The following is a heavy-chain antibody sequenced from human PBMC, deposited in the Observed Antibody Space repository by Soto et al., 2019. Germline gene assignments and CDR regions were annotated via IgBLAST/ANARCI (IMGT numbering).Heavy chain of an antibody. Sequence: GGSLRLSCAASGFTFSSYAMHWVRQAPGKGLEWVAVISYDGSNKYYADSVKGRFTISRDNSKNTLYLQMNSLRAEDTAVYYCARDGPTSYCGGDCYPDNAYYYYYGMDVWGQGTTVTVSS. CDR3: ARDGPTSYCGGDCYPDNAYYYYYGMDV. J-gene: IGHJ6*02. CDR1: GFTFSSYA. D-gene: IGHD2-21*02. V-gene: IGHV3-30-3*01. CDR2: ISYDGSNK.